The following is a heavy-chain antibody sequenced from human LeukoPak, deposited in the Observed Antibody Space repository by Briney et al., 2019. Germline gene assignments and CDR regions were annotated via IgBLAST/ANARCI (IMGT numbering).Heavy chain of an antibody. Sequence: GASVKVSCKASGYTFTNYGISWVRQAPGQGLEWMGWISIYNGNTDYAQKLRGRVTMTTDTSTSTAYMELRSLRSDDTAVYYCAKVGGYYFHFDYWGQGTLVTVSS. CDR1: GYTFTNYG. CDR2: ISIYNGNT. V-gene: IGHV1-18*01. CDR3: AKVGGYYFHFDY. D-gene: IGHD3-22*01. J-gene: IGHJ4*02.